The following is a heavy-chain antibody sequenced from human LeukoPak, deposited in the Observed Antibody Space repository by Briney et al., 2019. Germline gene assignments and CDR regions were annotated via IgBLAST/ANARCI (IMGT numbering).Heavy chain of an antibody. J-gene: IGHJ4*02. CDR2: IWSDGTEK. D-gene: IGHD4-11*01. CDR1: GFTYSRFG. CDR3: AKDAQRGFDYSNSLEH. V-gene: IGHV3-33*06. Sequence: GRSLRLSCAASGFTYSRFGMHWVRQAPGKGLEWVAVIWSDGTEKYYADAVKGRFTISRDNSKNTLYLQMNSLRGEDTAVYYCAKDAQRGFDYSNSLEHWGQGSLVTVSS.